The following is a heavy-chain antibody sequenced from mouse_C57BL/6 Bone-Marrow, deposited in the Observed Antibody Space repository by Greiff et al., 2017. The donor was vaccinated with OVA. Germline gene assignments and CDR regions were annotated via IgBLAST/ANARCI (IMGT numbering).Heavy chain of an antibody. J-gene: IGHJ3*01. CDR2: IDPENGGT. Sequence: VQLQQSGAELVRPGASVTLSCKASGYTFTDYDMHWVKQTPVHGLEWIGAIDPENGGTAYKQKFKGKAILTADKSSSTAYMELRSLTSEDSAVYYCTRPLYESYWGQGTLVTVSA. CDR1: GYTFTDYD. V-gene: IGHV1-15*01. D-gene: IGHD2-3*01. CDR3: TRPLYESY.